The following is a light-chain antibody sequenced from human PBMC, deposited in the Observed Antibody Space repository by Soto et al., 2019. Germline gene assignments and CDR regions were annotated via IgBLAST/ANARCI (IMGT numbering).Light chain of an antibody. Sequence: EIVLTQSPATLSLSPGERATLSCEATQSVSSSYLAWYQQKPGLAPRLLIYDASNRATGIPDRFSGSGSGTDFILTISRLEPEDFAVYYCQQYGSSPLTFGQGTRLEIK. J-gene: IGKJ5*01. CDR3: QQYGSSPLT. V-gene: IGKV3D-20*01. CDR2: DAS. CDR1: QSVSSSY.